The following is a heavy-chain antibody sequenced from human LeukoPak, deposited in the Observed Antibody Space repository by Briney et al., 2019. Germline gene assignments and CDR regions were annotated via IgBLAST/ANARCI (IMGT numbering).Heavy chain of an antibody. CDR2: IYYSGST. Sequence: SETLSLTCTVPGGSISSYYWSWIRQPPGKGLEWIGYIYYSGSTNYNPSLKSRVTISVDTSKNQFSLKLSSVTAADTAVYYCARANVEMATMAFDYWGQGTLVTVSS. CDR3: ARANVEMATMAFDY. D-gene: IGHD5-24*01. CDR1: GGSISSYY. V-gene: IGHV4-59*01. J-gene: IGHJ4*02.